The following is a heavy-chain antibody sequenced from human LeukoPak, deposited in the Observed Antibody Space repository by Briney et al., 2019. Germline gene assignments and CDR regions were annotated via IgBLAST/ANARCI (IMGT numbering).Heavy chain of an antibody. D-gene: IGHD1-26*01. CDR2: VYYSGST. J-gene: IGHJ4*02. CDR3: ARTLDTGSYYNY. CDR1: VGSISSSNYY. V-gene: IGHV4-39*01. Sequence: SETLSLTCTVSVGSISSSNYYWGWIRHPPGKGLEWIGSVYYSGSTYYNPSLKSRVTISVDTSKNQFSLNLTSVTAADTAVYYCARTLDTGSYYNYWGQGTLVAVSS.